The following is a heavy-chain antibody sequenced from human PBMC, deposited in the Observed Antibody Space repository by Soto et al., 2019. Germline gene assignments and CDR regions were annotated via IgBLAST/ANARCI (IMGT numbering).Heavy chain of an antibody. CDR2: MNPNSGNT. CDR1: GYTFTSYD. D-gene: IGHD2-2*01. Sequence: ASVKVSCKASGYTFTSYDINWVRQATGQGLEWMGWMNPNSGNTGYAQKFQGRVTMTRNTSISTAYMELSSLRSEDTALYYCARDIEENQLLYDALDFWGQGTMVTVSS. V-gene: IGHV1-8*01. J-gene: IGHJ3*01. CDR3: ARDIEENQLLYDALDF.